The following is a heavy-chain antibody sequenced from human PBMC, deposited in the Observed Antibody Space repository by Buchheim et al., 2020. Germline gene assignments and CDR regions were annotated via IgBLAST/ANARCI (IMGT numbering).Heavy chain of an antibody. CDR3: ARVSTLDYDFWSGYYGYYYMDV. D-gene: IGHD3-3*01. Sequence: QVQLQESGPGLVKPSETLSLTCTVSGGSTSSSHWSWIRQPPGKGLEWIGYFSDSGSTNSNSSLKSRVNISVDTSKNQFSLKLSSVTAADTAVYYCARVSTLDYDFWSGYYGYYYMDVWGKGTT. CDR2: FSDSGST. V-gene: IGHV4-59*01. CDR1: GGSTSSSH. J-gene: IGHJ6*03.